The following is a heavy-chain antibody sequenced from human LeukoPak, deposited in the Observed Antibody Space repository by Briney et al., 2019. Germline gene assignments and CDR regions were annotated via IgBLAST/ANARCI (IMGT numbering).Heavy chain of an antibody. CDR2: IRYDGSNK. V-gene: IGHV3-30*02. J-gene: IGHJ5*02. CDR1: GFTFSSYG. Sequence: GGSLRLSCAASGFTFSSYGMHWVRQAPGKGLEWVAFIRYDGSNKYHADSVKGRFTISRDNSKNTLYLQMNSLRAEDTAVYYCGYGDYRAPNWFDPGGQGTLVNVSS. CDR3: GYGDYRAPNWFDP. D-gene: IGHD4-17*01.